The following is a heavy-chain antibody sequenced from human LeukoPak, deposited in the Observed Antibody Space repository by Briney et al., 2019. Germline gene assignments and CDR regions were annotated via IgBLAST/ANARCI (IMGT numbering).Heavy chain of an antibody. CDR3: ARYNWNDVLFDS. Sequence: SETLSLTCAVSGYSISSGYYWGWIRQPPGKGLEWIGSIYHSGSTYYNPSLKSRVTISVDTSKNQFSLKLSSVTAADTAVYYCARYNWNDVLFDSWGQGTLVTVSS. CDR2: IYHSGST. CDR1: GYSISSGYY. D-gene: IGHD1-20*01. J-gene: IGHJ4*02. V-gene: IGHV4-38-2*01.